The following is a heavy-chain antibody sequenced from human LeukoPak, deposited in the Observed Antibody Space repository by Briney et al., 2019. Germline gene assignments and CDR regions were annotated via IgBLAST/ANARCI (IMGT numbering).Heavy chain of an antibody. CDR3: AKDLGSGLDAFDI. CDR1: GFTFSSYA. J-gene: IGHJ3*02. D-gene: IGHD3-10*01. CDR2: ISGSGGST. Sequence: GGSLRLSCAASGFTFSSYAMSWVRQAPGKGLEWVSAISGSGGSTYYADFVKGRFTISRDNSKNTLYLQMNSLRAEDTAVYYCAKDLGSGLDAFDIWGQGTMVTVSS. V-gene: IGHV3-23*01.